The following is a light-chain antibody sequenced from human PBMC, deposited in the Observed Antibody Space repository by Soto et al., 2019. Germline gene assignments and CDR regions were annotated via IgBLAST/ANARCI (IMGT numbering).Light chain of an antibody. J-gene: IGKJ1*01. Sequence: AIQMTQSPSSLSASVGDRVTITCRASQGIRNDLGWYQQKPGKAPKLLIYAASSLKSGVPSRFSGSGSGTDFTLTISSLQTEDFASDYCLQDYNYPGTFGQGSKVEIK. CDR2: AAS. V-gene: IGKV1-6*01. CDR3: LQDYNYPGT. CDR1: QGIRND.